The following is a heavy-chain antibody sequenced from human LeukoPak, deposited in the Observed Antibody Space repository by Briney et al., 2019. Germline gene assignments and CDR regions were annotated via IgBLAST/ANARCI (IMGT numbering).Heavy chain of an antibody. Sequence: ASVKVSCKASGFTFTDYHMHWVRLAPGQGLEWMGNINPHSGVTSFPQKFRGRVTLTTDTSISAAHMELSSLISDDTAMYYCVREGITKAFDLWGQGALVTVSS. J-gene: IGHJ4*02. CDR3: VREGITKAFDL. V-gene: IGHV1-2*02. D-gene: IGHD1-14*01. CDR1: GFTFTDYH. CDR2: INPHSGVT.